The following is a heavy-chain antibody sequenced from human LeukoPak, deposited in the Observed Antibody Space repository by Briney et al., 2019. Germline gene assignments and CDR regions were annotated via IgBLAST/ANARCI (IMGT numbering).Heavy chain of an antibody. D-gene: IGHD2-2*02. J-gene: IGHJ1*01. V-gene: IGHV3-30-3*01. Sequence: AGSLRLSCAASGFTFSSYAMHWVRQAPGKGLEWVAVISYDGSNKYYADSVKGRFTISRDNSKNTLYLQMNSLRAEDTAVYYCAKGGYCSSTSCYNEYFQHWGQGTLVTVSS. CDR2: ISYDGSNK. CDR3: AKGGYCSSTSCYNEYFQH. CDR1: GFTFSSYA.